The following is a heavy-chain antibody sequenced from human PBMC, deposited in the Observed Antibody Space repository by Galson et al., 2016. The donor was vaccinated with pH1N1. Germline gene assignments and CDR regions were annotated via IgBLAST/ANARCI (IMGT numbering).Heavy chain of an antibody. D-gene: IGHD2-21*02. V-gene: IGHV1-8*01. CDR3: AIIYCGGDCPPGYFDL. CDR2: MNPNSGNT. J-gene: IGHJ2*01. CDR1: GYTFTNFG. Sequence: SVKVSCKASGYTFTNFGINWVRQATGQGLEWMGWMNPNSGNTGYAQKFQGRVTMTRNTSIRTAYMELSSLRSEDTAVYYCAIIYCGGDCPPGYFDLWGRGTLVTVSS.